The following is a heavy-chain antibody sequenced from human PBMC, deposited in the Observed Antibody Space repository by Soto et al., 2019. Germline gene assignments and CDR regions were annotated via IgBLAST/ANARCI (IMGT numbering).Heavy chain of an antibody. CDR3: TRGPSMVRGANPDY. J-gene: IGHJ4*02. V-gene: IGHV3-49*03. Sequence: GGSLRLSCTASGFTFGDYAMSWFRQAPGKGQEWVGFIRSKAYGGTTEYAASVKGRFTISRDDSKSIAYLQMNSLKTEVTSVYFCTRGPSMVRGANPDYWGQGTLLTVSS. D-gene: IGHD3-10*01. CDR2: IRSKAYGGTT. CDR1: GFTFGDYA.